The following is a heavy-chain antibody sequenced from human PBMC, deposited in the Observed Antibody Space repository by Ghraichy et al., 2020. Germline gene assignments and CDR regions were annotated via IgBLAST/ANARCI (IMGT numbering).Heavy chain of an antibody. V-gene: IGHV3-30*18. J-gene: IGHJ4*02. CDR3: AKSGSGGDLLDH. Sequence: GGSLRLSCAASGFTFNSYGMHWVRQAPGKGLEWVAGLSKDGRDEYYADSVKGRFTIARDNSKTMLSLQMNRLRAEDTAIYYCAKSGSGGDLLDHWGQGTLVTVSS. CDR1: GFTFNSYG. D-gene: IGHD4-17*01. CDR2: LSKDGRDE.